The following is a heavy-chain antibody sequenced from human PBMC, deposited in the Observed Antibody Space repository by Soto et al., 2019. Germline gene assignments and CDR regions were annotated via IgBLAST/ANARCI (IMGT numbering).Heavy chain of an antibody. D-gene: IGHD3-10*01. J-gene: IGHJ4*02. V-gene: IGHV2-5*01. CDR1: GFSLTTSGVG. Sequence: QITLKESGPTLVKPTQPLTLTCTFSGFSLTTSGVGVSWIRQPPGKALEWLARIYWNDDKRYSPSLESRPTITSDTPRNQVVLTMSKMASRETSTYYCAHRPDYGTRSHLRDYWGQGTLVTVSS. CDR2: IYWNDDK. CDR3: AHRPDYGTRSHLRDY.